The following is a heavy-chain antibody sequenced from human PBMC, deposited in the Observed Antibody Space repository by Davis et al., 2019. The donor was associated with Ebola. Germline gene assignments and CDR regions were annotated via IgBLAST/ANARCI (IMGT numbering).Heavy chain of an antibody. CDR3: ARTPGFLEWLYKHYGMDV. V-gene: IGHV3-30*04. J-gene: IGHJ6*02. CDR1: GFTFSSYA. D-gene: IGHD3-3*01. CDR2: ISYDGSNK. Sequence: PGGSLRLSCAASGFTFSSYAMHWVRQAPGKGLEWVAVISYDGSNKYYADSVKGRFTISRDNSKNTLYLQMNSLRAEDTAVYYCARTPGFLEWLYKHYGMDVWGQGTTVTVSS.